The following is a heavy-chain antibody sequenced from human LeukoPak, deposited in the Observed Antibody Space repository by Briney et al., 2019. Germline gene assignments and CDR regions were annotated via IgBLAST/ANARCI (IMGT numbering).Heavy chain of an antibody. V-gene: IGHV3-7*01. CDR3: AKDITPVVVVAAIDY. J-gene: IGHJ4*02. CDR1: GFSFSSYW. Sequence: GGSLRLSCAASGFSFSSYWMSWVRQAPGKGLEWVANIKQDGSEKYYVDSVKGRFTIARDNAKNSLYLQMNSLRAEDTAVYYCAKDITPVVVVAAIDYWGQGTLVTVSS. D-gene: IGHD2-15*01. CDR2: IKQDGSEK.